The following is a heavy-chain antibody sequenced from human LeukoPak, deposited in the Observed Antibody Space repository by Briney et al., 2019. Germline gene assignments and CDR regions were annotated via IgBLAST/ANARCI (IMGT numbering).Heavy chain of an antibody. CDR2: INTNIGNP. J-gene: IGHJ6*02. V-gene: IGHV7-4-1*02. CDR3: ARACSSTSCYLWGYYYYGMDV. D-gene: IGHD2-2*01. CDR1: GYTFTSYA. Sequence: ASVKVSCKASGYTFTSYAMNWVRQAPGQGLEWMGWINTNIGNPTYAQGFTGRFVFSLDTSVSTAYLQISSLKAEDTAVYYCARACSSTSCYLWGYYYYGMDVWGQGTTVTVSS.